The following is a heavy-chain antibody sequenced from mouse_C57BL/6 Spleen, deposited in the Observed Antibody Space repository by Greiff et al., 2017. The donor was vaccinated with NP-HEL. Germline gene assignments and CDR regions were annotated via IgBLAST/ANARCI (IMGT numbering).Heavy chain of an antibody. CDR2: IDPEDGDT. J-gene: IGHJ2*01. CDR3: TRKSNYPYYFDY. D-gene: IGHD2-5*01. CDR1: GFTIKDDY. Sequence: EVKLVESGAELVRPGASVTLSCTASGFTIKDDYMHWVKQRPERGLDWIGWIDPEDGDTEYASKFQGKATITADTSSNTAYRQLSSLTSEDTAVYYCTRKSNYPYYFDYWGQGTTLTVSS. V-gene: IGHV14-4*01.